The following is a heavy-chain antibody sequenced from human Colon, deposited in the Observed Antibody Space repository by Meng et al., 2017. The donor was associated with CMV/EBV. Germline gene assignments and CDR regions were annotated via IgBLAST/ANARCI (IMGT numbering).Heavy chain of an antibody. J-gene: IGHJ4*02. CDR1: GFSFSSYA. V-gene: IGHV3-23*01. CDR2: ISGSGGSA. D-gene: IGHD3-3*01. CDR3: AKSTVFFGVAKEGYFDY. Sequence: GGSLRLSCAASGFSFSSYAMSWVRQAPGKGLEWVSTISGSGGSAYYADSVKGRFTFSRDNFKNTLYLQMNSLRAEDTAVYYCAKSTVFFGVAKEGYFDYWGQGTLVTVSS.